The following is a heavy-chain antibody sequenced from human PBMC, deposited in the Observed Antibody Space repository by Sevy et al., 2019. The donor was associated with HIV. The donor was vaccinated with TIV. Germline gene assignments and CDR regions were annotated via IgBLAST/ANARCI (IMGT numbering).Heavy chain of an antibody. D-gene: IGHD6-19*01. V-gene: IGHV1-69*13. CDR2: IIPIFGTA. CDR3: ARDGLVAGTKVYYYYGMDV. J-gene: IGHJ6*02. CDR1: GGTFSSYA. Sequence: ASVKVSCKASGGTFSSYAISWVRQAPGQGLEWMGGIIPIFGTANYAQKFQGRVTITADESTSTAYMELSSLRSEDTAVYYCARDGLVAGTKVYYYYGMDVGGQGTTVTVSS.